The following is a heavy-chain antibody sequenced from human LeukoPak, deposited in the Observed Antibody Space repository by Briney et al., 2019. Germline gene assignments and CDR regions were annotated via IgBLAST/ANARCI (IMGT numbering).Heavy chain of an antibody. Sequence: GGSLRLSCAASGFTFSSYGMHWVRQAPGKGLEWVAVMSYDGSNKYYADSVKGRFTISRDNSKNTLYLQMNSLRAEDTAVYYCAKDLRAIQLWPRGFDPWGQGTLVTVSS. J-gene: IGHJ5*02. D-gene: IGHD5-18*01. CDR2: MSYDGSNK. V-gene: IGHV3-30*18. CDR3: AKDLRAIQLWPRGFDP. CDR1: GFTFSSYG.